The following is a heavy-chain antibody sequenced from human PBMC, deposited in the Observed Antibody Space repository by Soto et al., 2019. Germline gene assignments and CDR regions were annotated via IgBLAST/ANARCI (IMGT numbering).Heavy chain of an antibody. CDR3: ASSVVVPSTMNYFDY. D-gene: IGHD2-15*01. CDR1: GYSFSNYW. J-gene: IGHJ4*02. V-gene: IGHV5-51*01. Sequence: GESLNISCKCSGYSFSNYWIAWVRQLAGKGLGWMGIIFPADSDTKYSPSFQGQATISADKSISTAYLQWSGLKASDTAMYYCASSVVVPSTMNYFDYWGQGSLVTVSS. CDR2: IFPADSDT.